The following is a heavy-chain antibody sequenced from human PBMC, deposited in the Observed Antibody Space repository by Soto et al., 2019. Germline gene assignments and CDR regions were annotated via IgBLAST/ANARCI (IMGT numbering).Heavy chain of an antibody. J-gene: IGHJ6*02. V-gene: IGHV1-3*01. CDR1: GYTFTSYA. CDR2: INAGNGNT. D-gene: IGHD4-4*01. CDR3: ARALLPTTVTTFLYYYYYGMDV. Sequence: ASVKVSCTASGYTFTSYAMHWVRQAPGQRLEWMGWINAGNGNTKYSQKFQGRVTITRDTSASTAYMELSSLRSEDTAVYYCARALLPTTVTTFLYYYYYGMDVWGQGTTVTVSS.